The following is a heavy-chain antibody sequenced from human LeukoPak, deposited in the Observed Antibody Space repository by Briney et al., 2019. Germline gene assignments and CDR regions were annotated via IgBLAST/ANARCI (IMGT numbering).Heavy chain of an antibody. D-gene: IGHD5-24*01. J-gene: IGHJ3*02. CDR2: ISSSSYI. Sequence: GGSLRLSCAASGFTFSSYSMNWVRQAPGKGLEWVSSISSSSYIYYADSVKGRFTISRDDAKNSLYLQMNSLRAEDTAVYYCARGRDGYNDAFDIWGQGTMVTVSS. V-gene: IGHV3-21*01. CDR3: ARGRDGYNDAFDI. CDR1: GFTFSSYS.